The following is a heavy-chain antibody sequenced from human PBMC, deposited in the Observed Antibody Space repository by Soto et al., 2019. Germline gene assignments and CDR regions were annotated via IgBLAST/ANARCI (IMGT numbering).Heavy chain of an antibody. Sequence: ASVNVSFKASGYTFTSYDINWVRQATGQGLEWMGWTNPNSGNTGYAQKFQGRVTMTRNTSISTAYMELSSLRSEDTAVYYCASYCSGGSCYGHAFDIWGQGTMVTVSS. V-gene: IGHV1-8*01. D-gene: IGHD2-15*01. CDR1: GYTFTSYD. CDR3: ASYCSGGSCYGHAFDI. CDR2: TNPNSGNT. J-gene: IGHJ3*02.